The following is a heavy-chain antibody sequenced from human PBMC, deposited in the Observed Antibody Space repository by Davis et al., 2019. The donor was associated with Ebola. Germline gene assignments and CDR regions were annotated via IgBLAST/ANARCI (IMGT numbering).Heavy chain of an antibody. CDR2: IYHSGST. Sequence: MPSETLSLTCTVSGYSITRGFTWGWIRQPPGKGLEWIGSIYHSGSTNYSPSLKSRVTISADTSKNQFSLRLKSVTAADTAVYYCARSNYYDSSGEYWGQGTLVTVSS. J-gene: IGHJ4*02. V-gene: IGHV4-38-2*02. CDR3: ARSNYYDSSGEY. D-gene: IGHD3-22*01. CDR1: GYSITRGFT.